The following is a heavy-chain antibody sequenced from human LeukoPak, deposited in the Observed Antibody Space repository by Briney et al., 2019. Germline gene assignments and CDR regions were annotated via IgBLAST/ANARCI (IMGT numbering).Heavy chain of an antibody. V-gene: IGHV4-38-2*02. J-gene: IGHJ6*03. CDR2: TYHRGNT. Sequence: SSETLSLTCSGNSVSSGYHWVWSRQPPGGGLEWIGSTYHRGNTYYNSSLKSRASISIDMSKSQVSLNLSSVTAADTAVYYCARGLKSECAHGVCYGNYCYMDVWGKGTTVTVSS. CDR1: NSVSSGYH. CDR3: ARGLKSECAHGVCYGNYCYMDV. D-gene: IGHD2-8*01.